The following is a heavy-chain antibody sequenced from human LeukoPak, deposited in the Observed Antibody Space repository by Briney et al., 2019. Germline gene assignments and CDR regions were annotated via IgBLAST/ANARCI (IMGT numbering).Heavy chain of an antibody. V-gene: IGHV3-30-3*01. Sequence: PGRSLRLSCAASGFTFSSYATHWVRQAPGKGLEWVAVISYDGSNKYYADSVKGRFTISRDNSKNTLYLQMNSLRAEDTAVYYCARDRVVRGVIAPLDYWGQGTLVTVSS. CDR2: ISYDGSNK. D-gene: IGHD3-10*01. J-gene: IGHJ4*02. CDR3: ARDRVVRGVIAPLDY. CDR1: GFTFSSYA.